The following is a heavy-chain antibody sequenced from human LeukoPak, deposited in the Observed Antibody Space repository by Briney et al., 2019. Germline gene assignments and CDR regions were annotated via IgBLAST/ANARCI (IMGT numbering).Heavy chain of an antibody. CDR2: IYYSGST. V-gene: IGHV4-59*06. CDR1: GGSISSYY. D-gene: IGHD5-18*01. J-gene: IGHJ4*02. Sequence: PSETLSLTCTVSGGSISSYYWSWIRQPPGKGLEWIGYIYYSGSTYYNPSLKSRVTISVDTSKNQFSLKLSSVTAAGTAVYYCASYTAMVTNYFDYWGQGTLVTVSS. CDR3: ASYTAMVTNYFDY.